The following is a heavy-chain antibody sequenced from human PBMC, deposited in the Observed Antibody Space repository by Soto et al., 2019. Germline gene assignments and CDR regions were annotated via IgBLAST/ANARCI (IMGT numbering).Heavy chain of an antibody. CDR1: GGSISSGGYS. D-gene: IGHD3-3*01. Sequence: LALTCAVSGGSISSGGYSWSWIRQPPGKGLEWIGYIYHSGSTYYNPSLKSRVTLSVDRSKNQFSLKLSSVTAADTAVYYCARVVFWGGYYNWFDPWGQGTLVTVSS. V-gene: IGHV4-30-2*01. J-gene: IGHJ5*02. CDR3: ARVVFWGGYYNWFDP. CDR2: IYHSGST.